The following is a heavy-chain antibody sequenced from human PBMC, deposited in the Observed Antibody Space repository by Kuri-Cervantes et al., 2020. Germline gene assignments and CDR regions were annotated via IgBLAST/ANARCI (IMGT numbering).Heavy chain of an antibody. D-gene: IGHD5-12*01. CDR3: AKRHGWHIVLGYYYGMDV. CDR1: GYTLNELS. V-gene: IGHV1-24*01. CDR2: FDPEDGET. Sequence: ASVTVSCKVSGYTLNELSMHWVRQAPGKGLEWMGGFDPEDGETIYAQKFQGRVTMTEDTSTDTAYMELSSLRSEDTAVYYCAKRHGWHIVLGYYYGMDVWGQGTTVTVSS. J-gene: IGHJ6*02.